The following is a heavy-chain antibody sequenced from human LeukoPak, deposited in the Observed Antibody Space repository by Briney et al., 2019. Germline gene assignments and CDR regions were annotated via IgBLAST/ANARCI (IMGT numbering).Heavy chain of an antibody. CDR3: ARCLRSLRSYEDY. CDR2: IKQDGSEK. V-gene: IGHV3-7*01. CDR1: GFTFSSYW. D-gene: IGHD1-26*01. Sequence: PGGSLRLSCAASGFTFSSYWVSWVRQAPGKGLEWVANIKQDGSEKYYVDSVKGRFTISRDNAKNSLYLQMNSLRAEDTAVYYCARCLRSLRSYEDYWGQGTLVTVSS. J-gene: IGHJ4*02.